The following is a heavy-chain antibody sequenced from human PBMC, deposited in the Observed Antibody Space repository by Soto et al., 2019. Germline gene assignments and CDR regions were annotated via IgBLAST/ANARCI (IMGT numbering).Heavy chain of an antibody. V-gene: IGHV3-23*01. D-gene: IGHD6-13*01. Sequence: EVQLLESGGGLVQPGGSLRLSCTASGFTFSSYAMRWVRQAPGKGLEWVSAISGSGGSTYYADSVKGRFTISRDNSKNTLYLQMNSLRAEDTAVYYCAKDRRGSWRFDYWGQGTLVTVSS. CDR3: AKDRRGSWRFDY. J-gene: IGHJ4*02. CDR2: ISGSGGST. CDR1: GFTFSSYA.